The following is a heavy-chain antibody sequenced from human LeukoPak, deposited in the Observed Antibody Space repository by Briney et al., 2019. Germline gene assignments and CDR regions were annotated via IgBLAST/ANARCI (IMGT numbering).Heavy chain of an antibody. CDR1: GFTFSSYS. CDR2: ISSSSSYI. D-gene: IGHD3-10*01. J-gene: IGHJ4*02. V-gene: IGHV3-21*01. CDR3: ASYGSGIFFDY. Sequence: PGGSLRLSCAASGFTFSSYSMNWVRQAPGKGLEWVSSISSSSSYIYYADSVKGRFTISRDNAKNSLYLQMNSLRAEDTAVYYCASYGSGIFFDYWGQGTLVTVSS.